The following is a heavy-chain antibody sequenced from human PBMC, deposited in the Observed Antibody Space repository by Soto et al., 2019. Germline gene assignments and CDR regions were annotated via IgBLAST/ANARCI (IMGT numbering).Heavy chain of an antibody. CDR1: GFTFSSYA. Sequence: EVQLLESGGGLVQPGGSLRLSCAASGFTFSSYAMSWVRQAPGKGLEWVSTISGSGGSTYYADSVKGRFTISRDNSKNTLYLQMNSLRAEGTAVYYCAKVRVPWDDVPYFDYWGQGTLVTVSS. CDR3: AKVRVPWDDVPYFDY. CDR2: ISGSGGST. V-gene: IGHV3-23*01. D-gene: IGHD1-1*01. J-gene: IGHJ4*02.